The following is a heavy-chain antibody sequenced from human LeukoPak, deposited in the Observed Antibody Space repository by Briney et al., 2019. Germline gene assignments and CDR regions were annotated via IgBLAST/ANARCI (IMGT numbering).Heavy chain of an antibody. CDR3: ARGGNYYDASAPYAG. Sequence: ASVKVSCKASGYSFTNFAMNWVRQAPGQGLEWMGWINTDTGNPTYAQGFTGRFVFSLDTSVTTAYLQISSLKAEDTAVYYCARGGNYYDASAPYAGWGQGTLVTVSS. J-gene: IGHJ4*02. CDR1: GYSFTNFA. CDR2: INTDTGNP. D-gene: IGHD3-22*01. V-gene: IGHV7-4-1*02.